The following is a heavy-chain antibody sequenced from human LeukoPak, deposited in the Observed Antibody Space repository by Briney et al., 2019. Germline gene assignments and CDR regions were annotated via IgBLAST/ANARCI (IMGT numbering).Heavy chain of an antibody. V-gene: IGHV4-59*01. J-gene: IGHJ3*02. CDR1: GGSISSYY. CDR3: ARDTTDAFDI. CDR2: IYYSGST. D-gene: IGHD1-14*01. Sequence: SETLSLTCTVSGGSISSYYWSWIRQPPGKGLEWIGYIYYSGSTNYNPSLKSRVTISVDTSKNQFSLKLSSVTAADTAVYCCARDTTDAFDIWGQGTMVTVSS.